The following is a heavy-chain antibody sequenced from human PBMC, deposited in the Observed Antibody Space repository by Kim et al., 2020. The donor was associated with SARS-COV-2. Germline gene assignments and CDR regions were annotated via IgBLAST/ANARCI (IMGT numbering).Heavy chain of an antibody. J-gene: IGHJ4*02. CDR2: ISSSSSYI. CDR3: ARYTFGGVIEEYYFDY. CDR1: GFTFSSYS. Sequence: GGSLRLSCAASGFTFSSYSMNWVRQAPGKGLEWVSSISSSSSYIYYADSVKGRFTISRDNAKNSLYLQMNSLRAEDTAVYYCARYTFGGVIEEYYFDYWGQGTLVTVSS. D-gene: IGHD3-16*02. V-gene: IGHV3-21*01.